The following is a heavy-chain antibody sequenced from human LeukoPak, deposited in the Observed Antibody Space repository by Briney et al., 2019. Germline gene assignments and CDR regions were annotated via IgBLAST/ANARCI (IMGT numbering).Heavy chain of an antibody. D-gene: IGHD3-22*01. Sequence: PSETLSLTCTVSGGSINSYYWSWIRQPPGKGLEWIGYIYYSGSSGSTNYNPSLKSRVTISVDTSKNQFSLKLSSVTAADTAVFYCARGAYYDSSGYPTGRSNWFDPWGQGTLVTVSS. CDR2: IYYSGSSGST. CDR1: GGSINSYY. J-gene: IGHJ5*02. CDR3: ARGAYYDSSGYPTGRSNWFDP. V-gene: IGHV4-59*01.